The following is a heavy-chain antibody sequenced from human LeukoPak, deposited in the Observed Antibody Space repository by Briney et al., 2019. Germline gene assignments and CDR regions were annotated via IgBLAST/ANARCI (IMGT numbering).Heavy chain of an antibody. CDR2: IYYSGST. Sequence: SETLSLTCTVSGGSISSYYWSWIRRPPGKGLEWIGYIYYSGSTNYNPSLKSRVTISVDTSKNQFSLKLSSVTAADTAVYYCARLGYCSGGSCYFFDYWGQGTLVTVSS. D-gene: IGHD2-15*01. CDR3: ARLGYCSGGSCYFFDY. V-gene: IGHV4-59*08. J-gene: IGHJ4*02. CDR1: GGSISSYY.